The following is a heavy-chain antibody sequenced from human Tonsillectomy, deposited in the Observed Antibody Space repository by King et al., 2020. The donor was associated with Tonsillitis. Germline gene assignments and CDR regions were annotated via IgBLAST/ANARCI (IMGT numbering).Heavy chain of an antibody. CDR1: GFTFRSYW. CDR2: INSDGSST. V-gene: IGHV3-74*02. J-gene: IGHJ4*02. Sequence: VQLVESGGGLVQPGGSLRLSCAASGFTFRSYWMHWVRQPPGKGLVWVSRINSDGSSTSHADSVKGRFTISRDNAKNTLYLQMNSLRAEDTAVYYCARMNGAHFVDYWGQGPLVTVSS. CDR3: ARMNGAHFVDY. D-gene: IGHD3-3*02.